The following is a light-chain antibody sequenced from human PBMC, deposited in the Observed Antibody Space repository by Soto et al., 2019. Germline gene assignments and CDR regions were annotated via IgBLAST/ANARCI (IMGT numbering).Light chain of an antibody. J-gene: IGLJ3*02. V-gene: IGLV1-51*01. Sequence: QSVLTQPPSVSPAPGQRVTISCSGSSSNIGNNYVSWYQQLPGTAPKLLIYDNNKRPSGIPDRFSGSKSGTSATLGITGLQTGDEADYYCGTWDSSRSWVFGGGTQLTVL. CDR1: SSNIGNNY. CDR3: GTWDSSRSWV. CDR2: DNN.